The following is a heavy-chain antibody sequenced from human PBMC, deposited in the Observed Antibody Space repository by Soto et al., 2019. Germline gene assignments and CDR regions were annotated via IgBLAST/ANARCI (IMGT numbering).Heavy chain of an antibody. J-gene: IGHJ4*02. CDR1: GFTFSSYA. CDR2: ISGSGGST. D-gene: IGHD5-12*01. Sequence: PGGSLRLSCAASGFTFSSYAMSWVRQAPGKGLEWVSAISGSGGSTYYADSVKGRFTISRDNSKNTLYLQMNSLRAEDTAVYYCAKDSPRNRYSGYEKFDYWGQGTLVTVSS. CDR3: AKDSPRNRYSGYEKFDY. V-gene: IGHV3-23*01.